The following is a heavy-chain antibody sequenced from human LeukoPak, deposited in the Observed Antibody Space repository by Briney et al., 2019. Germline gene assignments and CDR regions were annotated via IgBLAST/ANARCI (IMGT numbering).Heavy chain of an antibody. V-gene: IGHV1-18*01. Sequence: ASVKVSCKASGYTFTSYGISWVRQAPGQGLEWMGWISAYNGNTNYAQKLQGGVTMTTDTSTSTAYMELRSLRSDDTAVYYCAAPKPVVAATHYYYGMDVWGQGTTVTVSS. CDR2: ISAYNGNT. J-gene: IGHJ6*02. CDR1: GYTFTSYG. D-gene: IGHD2-15*01. CDR3: AAPKPVVAATHYYYGMDV.